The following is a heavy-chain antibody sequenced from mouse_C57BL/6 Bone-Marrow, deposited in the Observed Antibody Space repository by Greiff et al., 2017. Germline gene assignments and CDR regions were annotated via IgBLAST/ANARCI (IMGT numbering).Heavy chain of an antibody. CDR2: ISSGSSTI. CDR3: AREDGYDGDYFDY. J-gene: IGHJ2*01. V-gene: IGHV5-17*01. Sequence: EVQVVESGGGLVKPGGSLKLSCAASGFTFSDYGMHWVRQAPETGLEWVAYISSGSSTIYYADTVKGRFTISRDNAKNTLFLQMTSLRSEDTAMYYCAREDGYDGDYFDYWGQGTTLTVSS. CDR1: GFTFSDYG. D-gene: IGHD2-2*01.